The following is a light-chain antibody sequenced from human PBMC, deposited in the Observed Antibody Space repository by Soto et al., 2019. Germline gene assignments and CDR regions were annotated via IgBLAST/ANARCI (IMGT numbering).Light chain of an antibody. J-gene: IGKJ2*01. CDR2: KAS. CDR1: QSISSW. V-gene: IGKV1-5*03. Sequence: DIQMTQSPSTLSASVGDRVTITCRARQSISSWLAWYQQKPGKAPKLLIYKASSLESGVQSRFSGSGSGTEFTLTISSLQPDDFATYYCQQYNSYPYTFGQGTKLEIK. CDR3: QQYNSYPYT.